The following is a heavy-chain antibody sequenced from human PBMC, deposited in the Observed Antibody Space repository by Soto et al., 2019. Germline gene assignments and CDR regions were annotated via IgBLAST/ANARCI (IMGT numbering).Heavy chain of an antibody. V-gene: IGHV4-31*03. CDR1: GESISSNGYY. CDR2: IYYSGST. CDR3: ARDYRWSNMYFGMDG. D-gene: IGHD2-15*01. J-gene: IGHJ6*04. Sequence: TLSLTCTVSGESISSNGYYWSWIRQHPGKGLEWIGHIYYSGSTYYNPSLKSRVTISLDTSKKQFSLKLSSVTAADTAVYYCARDYRWSNMYFGMDGCGNGTTVTVSS.